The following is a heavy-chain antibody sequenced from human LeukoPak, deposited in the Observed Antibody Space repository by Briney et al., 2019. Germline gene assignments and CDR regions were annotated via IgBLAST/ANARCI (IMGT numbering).Heavy chain of an antibody. CDR1: GGSFSGYY. CDR2: IYTGGST. V-gene: IGHV3-53*01. CDR3: ARVGYNGGWYRN. J-gene: IGHJ4*02. D-gene: IGHD6-19*01. Sequence: ETLSPTCAVYGGSFSGYYWSWVRQAPGKGLEWVSVIYTGGSTYYADSVKGRFTISRDNSKNTLYLQMNSLRAEDTAVYYCARVGYNGGWYRNWGQGTLVTVSS.